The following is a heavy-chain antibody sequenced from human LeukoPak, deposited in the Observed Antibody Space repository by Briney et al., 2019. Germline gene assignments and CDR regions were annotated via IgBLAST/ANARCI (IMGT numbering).Heavy chain of an antibody. J-gene: IGHJ4*02. CDR3: ATYYYGSGSYYRYDRSFDY. V-gene: IGHV4-34*01. CDR1: GGSFIGYY. CDR2: INHSGSA. D-gene: IGHD3-10*01. Sequence: PSETLSLTCAVYGGSFIGYYRTWIRQPPGKGLEWIGEINHSGSANYNPSLQSRVTISGDTSKNQFSLRLSSVTAADTAVYYCATYYYGSGSYYRYDRSFDYWGQGTLVTVSS.